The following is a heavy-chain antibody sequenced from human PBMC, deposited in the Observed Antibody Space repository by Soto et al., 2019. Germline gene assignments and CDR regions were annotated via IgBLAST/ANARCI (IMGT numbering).Heavy chain of an antibody. Sequence: WGSLRLSCEASGFTFIDYAIHFFRHSPFKGPEWVAVISYDETNKYYGDSVKGRITISRDNSKSTLYLQMNSLRAEDTALYYCARGFYFDTVGYYNFDYWGQGALVTVSS. CDR2: ISYDETNK. J-gene: IGHJ4*02. V-gene: IGHV3-30*01. CDR3: ARGFYFDTVGYYNFDY. D-gene: IGHD3-22*01. CDR1: GFTFIDYA.